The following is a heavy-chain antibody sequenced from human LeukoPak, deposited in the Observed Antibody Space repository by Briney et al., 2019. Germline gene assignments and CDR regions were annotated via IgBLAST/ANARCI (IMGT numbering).Heavy chain of an antibody. CDR1: GYTLTELS. D-gene: IGHD2-15*01. Sequence: ASVKVSCKVSGYTLTELSMHWVRQAPGKGLEWMGGFDPEDGETIYAQKFQGRVTMTEDTSTDTAYMELSSLRSEDTAVYYCATDFLSCSGGSCYSLWGQGTLVTVSS. CDR2: FDPEDGET. J-gene: IGHJ4*02. V-gene: IGHV1-24*01. CDR3: ATDFLSCSGGSCYSL.